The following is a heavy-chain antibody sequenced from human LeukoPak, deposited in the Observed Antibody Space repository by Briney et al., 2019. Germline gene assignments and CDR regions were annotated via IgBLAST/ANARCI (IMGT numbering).Heavy chain of an antibody. V-gene: IGHV1-18*01. J-gene: IGHJ3*02. CDR3: ASESSGRMDDAFDI. CDR2: ISAYDGNT. CDR1: GYTFTTYG. D-gene: IGHD6-19*01. Sequence: ASVKVSCKASGYTFTTYGISWVRQAPGQGLEWMGWISAYDGNTNYAQKFQGTVTMTTDTSTSTAYMELRSLRSDDTAVYYCASESSGRMDDAFDIGAKGKRLTVSS.